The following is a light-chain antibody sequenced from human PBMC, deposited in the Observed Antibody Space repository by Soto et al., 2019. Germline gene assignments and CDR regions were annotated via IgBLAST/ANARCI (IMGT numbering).Light chain of an antibody. Sequence: QSVLTQPPSASGTPGQRVTISCSGSSSNIGTYYVDWYQQLPGTAPKLLIHRIGQRPSGVPDRFSGSKSGTSASLAISGLRSEDEADYYCATWDDRLRAYVIGAGTKLTVL. V-gene: IGLV1-47*01. CDR3: ATWDDRLRAYV. J-gene: IGLJ1*01. CDR1: SSNIGTYY. CDR2: RIG.